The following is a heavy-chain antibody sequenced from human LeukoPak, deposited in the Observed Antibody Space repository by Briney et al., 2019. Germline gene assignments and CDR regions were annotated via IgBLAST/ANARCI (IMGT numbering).Heavy chain of an antibody. V-gene: IGHV4-61*05. CDR2: IYYSGSI. CDR1: GGSISSSSYY. D-gene: IGHD6-13*01. CDR3: ARVDPPRGSSWSRLDY. J-gene: IGHJ4*02. Sequence: SETLSLTCTVSGGSISSSSYYWGWIRQPPGKGLEWIGYIYYSGSINYNPSLKSRVTISIDTSKNQFSLRLISVTAADTAVYYCARVDPPRGSSWSRLDYWGQGTLVTVSS.